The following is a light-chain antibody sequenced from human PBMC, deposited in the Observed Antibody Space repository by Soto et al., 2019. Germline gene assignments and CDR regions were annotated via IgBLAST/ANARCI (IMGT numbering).Light chain of an antibody. Sequence: PGDRATLSCRASQSVFSSLAWSQQKPGQAPRLLIYGAATRATGIPARFSGSGSGTEFTLTISSLQSEDFAVYYCQQYHNWPAFGQGTNVDIK. CDR2: GAA. CDR3: QQYHNWPA. J-gene: IGKJ1*01. V-gene: IGKV3-15*01. CDR1: QSVFSS.